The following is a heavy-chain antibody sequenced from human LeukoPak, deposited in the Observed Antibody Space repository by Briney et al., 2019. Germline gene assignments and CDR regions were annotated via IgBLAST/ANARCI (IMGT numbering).Heavy chain of an antibody. CDR2: IYYSGST. D-gene: IGHD4-17*01. CDR3: ARDRGDPPGAFDI. CDR1: GGSISSADYY. Sequence: SETLSLTCTVSGGSISSADYYWSWIRQPPGKGLEWIGYIYYSGSTYYNPSLKSRVTISLDTSKNQFSLKLSSVTAADTAVYYCARDRGDPPGAFDIWGQGTMVTVSS. V-gene: IGHV4-30-4*08. J-gene: IGHJ3*02.